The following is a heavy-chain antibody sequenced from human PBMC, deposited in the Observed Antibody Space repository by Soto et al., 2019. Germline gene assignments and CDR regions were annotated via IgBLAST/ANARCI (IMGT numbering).Heavy chain of an antibody. Sequence: QVQLVQSGAEVRKPGASLKLSCQTSGYPFTSYHMHWVRQAPGQGLEWMGVINPTEGRTRYSQRFHDRVTMTRDTSTSTVYMELSSLRSEDTATYFCARGREYSFCYNWFDPWGQGNLVTVSS. J-gene: IGHJ5*02. CDR1: GYPFTSYH. V-gene: IGHV1-46*01. CDR2: INPTEGRT. D-gene: IGHD5-12*01. CDR3: ARGREYSFCYNWFDP.